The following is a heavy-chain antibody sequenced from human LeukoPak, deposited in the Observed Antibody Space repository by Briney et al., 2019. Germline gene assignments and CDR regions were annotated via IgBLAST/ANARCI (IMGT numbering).Heavy chain of an antibody. CDR1: GFTVSTNF. CDR3: ARGAVGATFFDY. J-gene: IGHJ4*02. Sequence: GGSLRLSCAVSGFTVSTNFLNWVRQAPGKGLEWVSVLYSGGTTFYADSVRGRFTISRDNSKDTLYLQMNSLRADDTAVYYCARGAVGATFFDYWGQGTLVTVSS. CDR2: LYSGGTT. V-gene: IGHV3-53*05. D-gene: IGHD1-26*01.